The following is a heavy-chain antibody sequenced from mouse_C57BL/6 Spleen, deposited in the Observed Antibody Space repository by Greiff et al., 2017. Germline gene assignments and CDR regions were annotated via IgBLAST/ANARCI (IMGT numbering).Heavy chain of an antibody. CDR3: ARDDGNYLAY. Sequence: EVKVEESGPGLVKPSQSLSLTCSVTGYSITSGYYWNWIRQFPGNKLEWMGYISYDGSNNYNPYLKNRISITRDTSKNQFFLKLNSVTTEDTATYYCARDDGNYLAYWGQGTLVTVSA. CDR1: GYSITSGYY. J-gene: IGHJ3*01. V-gene: IGHV3-6*01. D-gene: IGHD2-1*01. CDR2: ISYDGSN.